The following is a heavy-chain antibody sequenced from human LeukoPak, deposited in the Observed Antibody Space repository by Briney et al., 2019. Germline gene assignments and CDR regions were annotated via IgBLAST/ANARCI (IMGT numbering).Heavy chain of an antibody. Sequence: ETLSLTCTVSGGSFSSSSYYWGWLRQPPGKGLEWVSAISGSGGSTYYADSVKGRFTISRDNSKNTLYLQMNSLRAEDTAVYYCAKEGYVDTAMVTFDYWGQGTLVSVSS. CDR1: GGSFSSSSYY. V-gene: IGHV3-23*01. CDR2: ISGSGGST. J-gene: IGHJ4*02. CDR3: AKEGYVDTAMVTFDY. D-gene: IGHD5-18*01.